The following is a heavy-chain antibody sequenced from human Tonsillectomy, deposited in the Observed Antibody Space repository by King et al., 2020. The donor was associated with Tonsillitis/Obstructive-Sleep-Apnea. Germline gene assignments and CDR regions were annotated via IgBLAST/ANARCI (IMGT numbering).Heavy chain of an antibody. J-gene: IGHJ6*02. V-gene: IGHV1-2*02. D-gene: IGHD3-16*01. Sequence: QLVQSGAEVKKPGASVKVSCKASGYTFTGYYMHWVRQAPGQGLEWMGWINPNSGGTNYAQKFKGRVTMTRDTSISTAYMELSRLRSDDTAVYYCAREYSSLVRGGEYYYYGMDVWGQGTTVTVSS. CDR2: INPNSGGT. CDR3: AREYSSLVRGGEYYYYGMDV. CDR1: GYTFTGYY.